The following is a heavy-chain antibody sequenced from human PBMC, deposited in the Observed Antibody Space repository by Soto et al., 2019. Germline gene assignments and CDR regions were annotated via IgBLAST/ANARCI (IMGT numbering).Heavy chain of an antibody. V-gene: IGHV3-11*01. CDR2: ISDTGRTI. J-gene: IGHJ5*02. D-gene: IGHD3-16*02. CDR1: GVDFRGSY. CDR3: AGFKEGKIVGLRWLDP. Sequence: GSLRLSCVGSGVDFRGSYMNWIRQAPGKGLEWISYISDTGRTIHYADSVKGRFVISRDNSRDSLYLQMNDLRADDTAIYYCAGFKEGKIVGLRWLDPWGQGTRVTVSS.